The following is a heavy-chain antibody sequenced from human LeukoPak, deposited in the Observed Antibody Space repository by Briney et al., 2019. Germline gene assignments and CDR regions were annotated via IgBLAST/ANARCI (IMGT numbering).Heavy chain of an antibody. CDR2: INSSGSTI. V-gene: IGHV3-11*01. J-gene: IGHJ6*02. CDR3: ARDSGAKSSTYGMDV. CDR1: GFTFSDYY. Sequence: GGSLRLSCAAPGFTFSDYYMSWIRQAPGKGLEWVSYINSSGSTIYYADSVKGRFTISRDNAKNSLYLQMNSLRAEDTAVYYCARDSGAKSSTYGMDVWGQGTTVTVSS. D-gene: IGHD2-2*01.